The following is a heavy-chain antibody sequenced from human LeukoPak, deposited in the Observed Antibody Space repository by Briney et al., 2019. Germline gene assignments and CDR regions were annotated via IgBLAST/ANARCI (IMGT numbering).Heavy chain of an antibody. J-gene: IGHJ6*02. Sequence: GESLKISCKGSGYSFTSCWIGWVRQMPGKGLEWMGIIYPGDSDTRYSPSFQGQVTISADKSISTAYLQWSSLKASDTAMYYCATRHGGITMVRGVPYYYYYYGMDVWGQGTTVTVSS. CDR2: IYPGDSDT. V-gene: IGHV5-51*01. CDR3: ATRHGGITMVRGVPYYYYYYGMDV. D-gene: IGHD3-10*01. CDR1: GYSFTSCW.